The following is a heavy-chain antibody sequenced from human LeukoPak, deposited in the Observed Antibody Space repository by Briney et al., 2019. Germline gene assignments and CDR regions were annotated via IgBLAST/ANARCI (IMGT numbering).Heavy chain of an antibody. V-gene: IGHV1-2*02. D-gene: IGHD3-10*01. CDR1: GYTFTGYY. Sequence: GASVKVPCKASGYTFTGYYMHWVRQAPGQGLEWMGWINPNSGGTNYAQKLQGRVTMTTDTSTSTAYMELRSLRSEDTAVYYCARDAWAVMVREENWFDPWGQGTLVTVSS. CDR3: ARDAWAVMVREENWFDP. CDR2: INPNSGGT. J-gene: IGHJ5*02.